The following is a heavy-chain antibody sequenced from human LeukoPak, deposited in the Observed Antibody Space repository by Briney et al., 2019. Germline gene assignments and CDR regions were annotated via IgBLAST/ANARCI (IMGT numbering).Heavy chain of an antibody. D-gene: IGHD1-26*01. V-gene: IGHV3-7*01. J-gene: IGHJ3*02. CDR2: IKQDGSEK. Sequence: GGSLRLSCAASGFTFSSYWMSWVRLAPGKGLEWVANIKQDGSEKYYVDSVKGRFTISRDNAKNSLYLQMNSLRAEDTAVYYCARDQARWSYYGYDAFDIWGQGTMVTVSS. CDR3: ARDQARWSYYGYDAFDI. CDR1: GFTFSSYW.